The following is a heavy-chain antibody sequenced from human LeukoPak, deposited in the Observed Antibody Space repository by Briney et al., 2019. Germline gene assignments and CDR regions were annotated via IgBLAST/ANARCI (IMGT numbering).Heavy chain of an antibody. CDR1: GYTFTDYY. Sequence: GASVKVSCKASGYTFTDYYMHCVRQAPGQGLEWMGWINPNSGGTNYAQKFQGRVTMTRDTSISTAYMELSRLRSDDTAVYYCARGRLYSGSPDAFDIWGQGTMVTVSS. CDR3: ARGRLYSGSPDAFDI. D-gene: IGHD1-26*01. J-gene: IGHJ3*02. V-gene: IGHV1-2*02. CDR2: INPNSGGT.